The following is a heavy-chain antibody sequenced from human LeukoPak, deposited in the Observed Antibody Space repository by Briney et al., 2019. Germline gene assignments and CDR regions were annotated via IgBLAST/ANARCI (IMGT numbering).Heavy chain of an antibody. Sequence: GGSLRLSCVASGFTFSNYGMNWVRQAPGKGLEWVSGIVGSGVTTYYADSVKGRFTISRDNAKTSLYLQMNSLRAEDTAVYYCARHLSGITGYTYGRGIDYWGQGTLVTVSS. V-gene: IGHV3-23*01. CDR2: IVGSGVTT. CDR1: GFTFSNYG. CDR3: ARHLSGITGYTYGRGIDY. J-gene: IGHJ4*02. D-gene: IGHD5-18*01.